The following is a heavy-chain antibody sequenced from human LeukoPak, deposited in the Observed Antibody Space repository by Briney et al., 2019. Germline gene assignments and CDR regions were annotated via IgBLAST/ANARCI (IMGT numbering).Heavy chain of an antibody. CDR1: GDSFTNYW. V-gene: IGHV5-51*01. CDR3: ARLRSMFTPYFDC. Sequence: RGESLKISCKGSGDSFTNYWIGWVRQMPGKGLEWMGIIYPGDSDTRYSPSFQGQVTISADKSISTAYLQWSSLKASDTAIYYCARLRSMFTPYFDCWGQGTLVTVSS. D-gene: IGHD2-21*01. CDR2: IYPGDSDT. J-gene: IGHJ4*02.